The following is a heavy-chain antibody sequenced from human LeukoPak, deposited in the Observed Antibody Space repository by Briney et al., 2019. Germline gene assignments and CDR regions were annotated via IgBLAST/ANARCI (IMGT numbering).Heavy chain of an antibody. V-gene: IGHV4-34*01. Sequence: PSETLSLTCAVYGGSFSSYYWSWIRQPPGKGLEWIGEINHGGSTNYNPSLKSRVTMSVDPSKNQFSLKLSSVTAADTAVYYCARDSLAFYDSSGYRANAFDIWGQGTMVTVSS. D-gene: IGHD3-22*01. CDR1: GGSFSSYY. CDR3: ARDSLAFYDSSGYRANAFDI. J-gene: IGHJ3*02. CDR2: INHGGST.